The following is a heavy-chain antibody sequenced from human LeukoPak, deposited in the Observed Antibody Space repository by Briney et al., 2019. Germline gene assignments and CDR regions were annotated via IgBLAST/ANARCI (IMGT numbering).Heavy chain of an antibody. V-gene: IGHV4-34*01. J-gene: IGHJ4*02. CDR3: ASGILGAVDY. CDR1: GGSFSGYY. CDR2: INHSGST. D-gene: IGHD1-26*01. Sequence: SETLSLTCAVYGGSFSGYYWSWIRQPPGKGLEWIGEINHSGSTNYNPSLKSRVTISVDTSKNQFSLKLSSVTAADTAVYYCASGILGAVDYWGQGTLVTVSS.